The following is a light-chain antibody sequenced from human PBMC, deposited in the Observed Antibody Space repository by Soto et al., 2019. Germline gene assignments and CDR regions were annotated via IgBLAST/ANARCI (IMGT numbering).Light chain of an antibody. CDR1: QSISSW. J-gene: IGKJ3*01. CDR3: QQYNSYLFT. CDR2: KAS. V-gene: IGKV1-5*03. Sequence: DIQMTQSPSTLSASVGDRVTITCRASQSISSWLAWYQQKPGKAPKLLIYKASSLESGVPSRFSGSGSGTELTLTISSLQPDDFATYYCQQYNSYLFTFGPGTKVDIK.